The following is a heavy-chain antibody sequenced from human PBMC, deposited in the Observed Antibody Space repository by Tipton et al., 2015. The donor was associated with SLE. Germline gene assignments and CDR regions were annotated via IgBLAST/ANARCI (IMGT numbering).Heavy chain of an antibody. CDR3: ARERIEEYGGKENWVDN. V-gene: IGHV4-34*01. Sequence: TLSLTCAVYGGSFSGYYWSWLRQSPGKGLEWIGEINHSGSTNYNPSLKSQVTISVDSSNNEFSLNLSSVTAADTAVYYCARERIEEYGGKENWVDNSGKRTLVPVSS. CDR1: GGSFSGYY. J-gene: IGHJ5*02. CDR2: INHSGST. D-gene: IGHD4/OR15-4a*01.